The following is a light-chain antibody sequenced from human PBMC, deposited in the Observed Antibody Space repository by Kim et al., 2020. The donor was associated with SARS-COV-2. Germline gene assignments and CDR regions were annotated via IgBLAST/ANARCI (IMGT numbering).Light chain of an antibody. V-gene: IGLV2-23*02. CDR1: VVDGGYYRH. CDR3: CSYAGSSTSYS. J-gene: IGLJ1*01. Sequence: QSITIAGTGTVVDGGYYRHVSWYRQHRGKAPILMIYVVNKRPSGVSNRFSGSKSGNTASLTISGLQAEDEAYYHCCSYAGSSTSYSFGTGTKVTVL. CDR2: VVN.